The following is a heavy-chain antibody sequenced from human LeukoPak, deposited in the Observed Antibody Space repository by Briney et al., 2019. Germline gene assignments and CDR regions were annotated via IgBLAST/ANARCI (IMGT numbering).Heavy chain of an antibody. CDR3: ARDNKYYDFWSGYPPYYYYYMDV. Sequence: ASVKVSCKASGYTFTSYDINWVRQATGQGLEWMGWMNPNSGNTGYAQKFQGRVTMTRNTSISTAYMELSSLRSEDTAVYYCARDNKYYDFWSGYPPYYYYYMDVWGKGTTVTVSS. V-gene: IGHV1-8*01. CDR2: MNPNSGNT. CDR1: GYTFTSYD. D-gene: IGHD3-3*01. J-gene: IGHJ6*03.